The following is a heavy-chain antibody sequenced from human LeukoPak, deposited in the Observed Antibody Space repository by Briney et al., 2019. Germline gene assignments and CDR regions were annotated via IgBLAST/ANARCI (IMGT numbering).Heavy chain of an antibody. V-gene: IGHV4-61*05. Sequence: SETLSLTCTVSGGSISSRSYYWGWIRQPPGKGLEWIGYIYYSGSTNYNPSLKSRVTISVDTSKNQFSLKLSSVTAADTAVYYCARADTGYFIYWGQGTLVTVSS. CDR3: ARADTGYFIY. J-gene: IGHJ4*02. CDR2: IYYSGST. D-gene: IGHD3-9*01. CDR1: GGSISSRSYY.